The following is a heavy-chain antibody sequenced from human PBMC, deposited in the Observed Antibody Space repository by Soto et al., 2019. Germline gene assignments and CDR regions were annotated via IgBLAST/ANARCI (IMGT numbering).Heavy chain of an antibody. CDR3: ARELLYGSGSRDFHYYGMDV. D-gene: IGHD3-10*01. CDR1: GFPFHNYW. Sequence: EVQLVESGGGLVQPGGSLRLSCAASGFPFHNYWMHWVRQAPGKGLVWVSRINGAGDTTTYADSVRGRFTVSRDNAENTVYLQMNSLRADDTAVYYCARELLYGSGSRDFHYYGMDVWGQGTTVTVSS. CDR2: INGAGDTT. V-gene: IGHV3-74*03. J-gene: IGHJ6*02.